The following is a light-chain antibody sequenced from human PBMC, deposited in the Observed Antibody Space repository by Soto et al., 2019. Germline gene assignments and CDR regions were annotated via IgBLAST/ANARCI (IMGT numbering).Light chain of an antibody. V-gene: IGKV1-12*01. CDR1: QGISSW. CDR2: EAS. Sequence: DIQMTESTSSLSTYVGDRVTITCRASQGISSWLAWYQQKPGKAPKLLIYEASSLQSGVPSRFSGSGSGTDFTLTISSLQPEDFATYYCQQSYSSSTWTFGQGTKVDI. J-gene: IGKJ1*01. CDR3: QQSYSSSTWT.